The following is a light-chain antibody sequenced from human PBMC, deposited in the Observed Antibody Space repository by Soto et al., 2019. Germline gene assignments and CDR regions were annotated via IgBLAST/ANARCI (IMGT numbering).Light chain of an antibody. CDR2: MGF. J-gene: IGKJ1*01. Sequence: DIVMTQSPLSLPVTPGEAASISCRSSQSLLHKNGNNYFNWYLQKPGQSPQLLIYMGFKRASGVPDRFRGSGSGTYFTLEISRVEAEDAGVYYCMQALQTPRTFGQGTKVEIK. CDR1: QSLLHKNGNNY. V-gene: IGKV2-28*01. CDR3: MQALQTPRT.